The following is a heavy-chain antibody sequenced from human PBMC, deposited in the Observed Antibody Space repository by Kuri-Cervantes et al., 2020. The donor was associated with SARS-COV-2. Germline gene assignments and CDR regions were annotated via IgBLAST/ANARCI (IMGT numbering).Heavy chain of an antibody. V-gene: IGHV1-18*01. Sequence: ASVKVSCKASGYTFTSYGISWVRQAPGQGLEWMGWISAYNGNTNYAQKLQGRVTMTRNTSISTAYMELSSLRSEDTAVYYCARSLVFYDFWSGYHYYMDVWGKGTTVTVSS. CDR3: ARSLVFYDFWSGYHYYMDV. CDR1: GYTFTSYG. CDR2: ISAYNGNT. J-gene: IGHJ6*03. D-gene: IGHD3-3*01.